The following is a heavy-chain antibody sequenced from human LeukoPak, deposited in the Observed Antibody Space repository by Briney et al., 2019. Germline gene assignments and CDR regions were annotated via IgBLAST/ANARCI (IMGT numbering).Heavy chain of an antibody. V-gene: IGHV4-31*11. CDR3: ARGRGYCSGGSCYPYDY. CDR1: GGSIGGYH. CDR2: IYYSGST. J-gene: IGHJ4*02. D-gene: IGHD2-15*01. Sequence: KTSETLSLTCVVSGGSIGGYHWSWIRQHPGKGLEWIGYIYYSGSTYYNPSLKSRVTISVDTSKNQFSLKLSSVTAADTAVYYCARGRGYCSGGSCYPYDYWGQGTLVTVSS.